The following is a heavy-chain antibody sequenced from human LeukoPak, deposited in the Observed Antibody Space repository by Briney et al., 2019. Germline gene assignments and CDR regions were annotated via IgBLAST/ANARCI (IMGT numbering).Heavy chain of an antibody. V-gene: IGHV3-23*01. D-gene: IGHD2-2*01. CDR3: AKEDQDIVIVPAAD. Sequence: GGSLRLSCAASGFTFDDYAMHWVRQAPGKGLEWVSAISGSGGSTYYADSVKGRFTISRDNSKNTLYLQMNSLRAEDTAVYYCAKEDQDIVIVPAADWGQGTLVTVSS. J-gene: IGHJ4*02. CDR2: ISGSGGST. CDR1: GFTFDDYA.